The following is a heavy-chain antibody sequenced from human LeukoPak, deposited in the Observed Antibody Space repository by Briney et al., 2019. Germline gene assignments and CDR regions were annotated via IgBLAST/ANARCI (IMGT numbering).Heavy chain of an antibody. D-gene: IGHD3-22*01. CDR3: ARRPPYYYDSSGYYFDY. CDR1: GGSISSSSYY. Sequence: SETLSLTCPVSGGSISSSSYYWGWIRQPPGKGLEWIGSIYYSGSTYYNPSLKSRVTISVDTSKNQFSLKLSSVTAADTAVYYCARRPPYYYDSSGYYFDYWGQGTLVTVSS. V-gene: IGHV4-39*01. J-gene: IGHJ4*02. CDR2: IYYSGST.